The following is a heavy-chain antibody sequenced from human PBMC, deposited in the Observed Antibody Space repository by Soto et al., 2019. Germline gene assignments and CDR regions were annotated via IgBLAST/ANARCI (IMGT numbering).Heavy chain of an antibody. J-gene: IGHJ4*02. D-gene: IGHD3-22*01. V-gene: IGHV5-51*01. CDR2: IYPDDSDT. Sequence: PGESLKISCKGSGYIFTNYWIGWVRQMPGKGLEWMGIIYPDDSDTRYSPSFQGQVTISADKSISTAYLQWSSLKASDTAMYYCARLVYFYESSGPGGFDSWGQGTLVTVSS. CDR1: GYIFTNYW. CDR3: ARLVYFYESSGPGGFDS.